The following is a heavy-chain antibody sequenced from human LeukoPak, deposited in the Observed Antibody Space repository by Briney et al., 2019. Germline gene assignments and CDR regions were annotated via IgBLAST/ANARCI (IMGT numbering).Heavy chain of an antibody. CDR3: ARDRHWNQGNFDY. CDR2: INPNSGDT. D-gene: IGHD1-1*01. J-gene: IGHJ4*02. CDR1: GYTITVYY. Sequence: ASVTVSFKASGYTITVYYIHWVRQAPGQGLEWMGWINPNSGDTNYAQKFQGRVTMTRDTSINTAFMELSRLRSDDTAVYYCARDRHWNQGNFDYWGQGTLVTVSS. V-gene: IGHV1-2*02.